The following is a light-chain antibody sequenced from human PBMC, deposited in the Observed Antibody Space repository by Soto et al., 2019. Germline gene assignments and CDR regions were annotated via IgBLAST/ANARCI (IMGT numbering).Light chain of an antibody. V-gene: IGKV4-1*01. CDR3: QQYYSAPRT. Sequence: DIVMTQSPDSLAVSLGERATINCKSSQSVLYSSDNKNYLAWYQQKPGQPPKLLIYWASTRESGVPDRFSGSGSGTDFTLTISSLQAEDVAVYYCQQYYSAPRTFGQGPKV. CDR2: WAS. J-gene: IGKJ1*01. CDR1: QSVLYSSDNKNY.